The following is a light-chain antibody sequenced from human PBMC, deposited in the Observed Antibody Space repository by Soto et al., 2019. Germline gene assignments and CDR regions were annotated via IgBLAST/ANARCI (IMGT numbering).Light chain of an antibody. V-gene: IGLV1-40*01. CDR3: QSYDSSLSGFVV. Sequence: QSLLTQPPSVSGAPGQRVTISCTGSSSNIGAGYNVHWYQQLPGTAPKLLIYGNSNRPSGVPDRFSGSKSGTSASLAITGLHAEDEADYYCQSYDSSLSGFVVFGGGTKLTVL. CDR1: SSNIGAGYN. J-gene: IGLJ2*01. CDR2: GNS.